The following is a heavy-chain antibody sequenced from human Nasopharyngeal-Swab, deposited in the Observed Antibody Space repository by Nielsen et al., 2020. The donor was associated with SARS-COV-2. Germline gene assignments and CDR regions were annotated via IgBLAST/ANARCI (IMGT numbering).Heavy chain of an antibody. D-gene: IGHD3-22*01. CDR2: INPNSGGT. J-gene: IGHJ4*02. CDR1: GYTFTGYY. V-gene: IGHV1-2*02. CDR3: ARDPTWLDYYDSSGYYRPFDY. Sequence: ASVKVSCKASGYTFTGYYMHWVRQAPGQGLEWMGWINPNSGGTNYAQKLQGRVTMTTDTSTSTAYMELRSLRSDDTAVYYCARDPTWLDYYDSSGYYRPFDYWGQGTLVTVSS.